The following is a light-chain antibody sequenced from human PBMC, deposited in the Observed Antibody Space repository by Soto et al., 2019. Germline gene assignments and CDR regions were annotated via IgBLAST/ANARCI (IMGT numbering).Light chain of an antibody. V-gene: IGKV3-20*01. CDR3: QQYGSSPRT. CDR2: GAS. J-gene: IGKJ1*01. CDR1: HSVSNNY. Sequence: EIVLTQYPGTVSLSPGERATLSSMTSHSVSNNYLAWCQQKPCRSPSLLIYGASTMATGFPARFSGSGSGTDFTLTISRLEPEDFAVYYCQQYGSSPRTFVQGTKVDIK.